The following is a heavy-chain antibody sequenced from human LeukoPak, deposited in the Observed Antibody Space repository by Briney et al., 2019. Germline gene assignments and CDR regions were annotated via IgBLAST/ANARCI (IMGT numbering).Heavy chain of an antibody. CDR1: GFTFSSYG. V-gene: IGHV3-30*02. D-gene: IGHD1-26*01. Sequence: GGSLRLSCAASGFTFSSYGMHWVRQAPGKGLEWVAFIRYDGSNKYYADSVKGRFTISRDNSKNTLYLQMNSLRAEDTAVYYCAKDLIFIVGPTTIDYWGQGTLVTVSS. J-gene: IGHJ4*02. CDR2: IRYDGSNK. CDR3: AKDLIFIVGPTTIDY.